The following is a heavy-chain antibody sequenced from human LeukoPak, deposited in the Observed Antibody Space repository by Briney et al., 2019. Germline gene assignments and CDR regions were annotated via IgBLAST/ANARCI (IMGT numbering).Heavy chain of an antibody. CDR2: IIPILGIA. V-gene: IGHV1-69*04. Sequence: ASVKVSCKASGGTFSSYAISWVRQAPGQGLEWMGRIIPILGIANYAQKFQGRVTITADKSTSTAYMELSSLRSEDTAVYYCAREMAGIAVAGTWDFDYWGQGTLVTVSS. CDR1: GGTFSSYA. CDR3: AREMAGIAVAGTWDFDY. D-gene: IGHD6-19*01. J-gene: IGHJ4*02.